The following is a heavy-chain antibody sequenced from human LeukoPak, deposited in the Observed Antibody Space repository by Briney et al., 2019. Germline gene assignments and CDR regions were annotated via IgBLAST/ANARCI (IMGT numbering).Heavy chain of an antibody. Sequence: PGASVKVSCKATGGTFSSYAISRVRQAPGQGLEWMGGIIPIFGTANYAQKFQGRVTITTDESTSTAYMELSSLRSEDTAVYYCASPYYDFWSGYSWEFDPWGQGTLVTVSS. CDR2: IIPIFGTA. J-gene: IGHJ5*02. CDR1: GGTFSSYA. D-gene: IGHD3-3*01. CDR3: ASPYYDFWSGYSWEFDP. V-gene: IGHV1-69*05.